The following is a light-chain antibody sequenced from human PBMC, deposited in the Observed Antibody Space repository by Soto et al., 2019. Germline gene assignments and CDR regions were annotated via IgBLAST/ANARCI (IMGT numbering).Light chain of an antibody. Sequence: ELVLTHSPGTLSFSPWERATLSCRASQSVSSNYLAWYQQKPGQAPRLLIYGASSRATGIPDRFSGSGSGTDFTLTISRLEPEDFAVYYCQQYGNSPPTFGQGTKVDI. J-gene: IGKJ1*01. CDR1: QSVSSNY. V-gene: IGKV3-20*01. CDR2: GAS. CDR3: QQYGNSPPT.